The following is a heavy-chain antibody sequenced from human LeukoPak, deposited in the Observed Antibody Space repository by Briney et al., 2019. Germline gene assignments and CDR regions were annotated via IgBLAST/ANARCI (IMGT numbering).Heavy chain of an antibody. J-gene: IGHJ5*02. V-gene: IGHV4-61*01. CDR3: AREGSSFDLLTTNYNRWFDP. D-gene: IGHD3-9*01. CDR1: GVSVSIAHYH. Sequence: SETLSLTCTVSGVSVSIAHYHWNWIRQPPGKGLEWIGNIYTTGTSRYNPSLKSRVSISLDTSNNLVSLKLTSVTAADRAVYYCAREGSSFDLLTTNYNRWFDPWGQGTPVTVSS. CDR2: IYTTGTS.